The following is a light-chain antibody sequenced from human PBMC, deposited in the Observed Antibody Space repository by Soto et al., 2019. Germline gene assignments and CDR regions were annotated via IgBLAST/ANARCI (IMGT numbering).Light chain of an antibody. Sequence: QSALTHPASVSGSPGQSITISCTGTSSDVGFSNYVFWYQQHPGKAPKLIISDVSNRPSGVSNRFSGSKSGNTASLTISGLQAEDEADYYCSSYTSSSTDVFGTGTKVTVL. CDR2: DVS. V-gene: IGLV2-14*01. CDR3: SSYTSSSTDV. CDR1: SSDVGFSNY. J-gene: IGLJ1*01.